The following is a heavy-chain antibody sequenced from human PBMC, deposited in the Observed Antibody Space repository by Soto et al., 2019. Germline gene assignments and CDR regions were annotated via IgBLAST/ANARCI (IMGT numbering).Heavy chain of an antibody. D-gene: IGHD3-22*01. CDR2: IRYDGSRK. CDR3: ASGYYESSSYQGEFDY. Sequence: TGGSLRLSCAASGGIFSNYGMHWVRQAPGKGLEWVAAIRYDGSRKYYADSVKGRFTISRDNSKNTLYLEMNSLRAEDTAVYYCASGYYESSSYQGEFDYWGQGTLVTVSS. J-gene: IGHJ4*02. V-gene: IGHV3-30*02. CDR1: GGIFSNYG.